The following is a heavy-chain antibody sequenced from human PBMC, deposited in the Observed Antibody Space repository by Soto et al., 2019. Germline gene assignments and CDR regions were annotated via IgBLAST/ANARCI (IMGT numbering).Heavy chain of an antibody. J-gene: IGHJ5*02. CDR2: FDPEDGET. CDR1: GYTLTELS. CDR3: ATAGCSGGSCYWFDP. V-gene: IGHV1-24*01. D-gene: IGHD2-15*01. Sequence: VKVSCKVSGYTLTELSMHWVRQAPGKGLEWMGGFDPEDGETIYAQKFQGRVTMTEDTSTDTAYMELSSLRSEDTAVYYCATAGCSGGSCYWFDPWGQGTLVTVS.